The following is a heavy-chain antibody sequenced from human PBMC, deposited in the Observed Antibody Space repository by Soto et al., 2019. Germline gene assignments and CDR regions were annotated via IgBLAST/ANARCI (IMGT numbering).Heavy chain of an antibody. Sequence: GGSLRLSCAASGFIFSSYAMSWVRQAPGKGLEWVSTTSVSGGSTYYADSVKGRFTISRDNSKNTLFLQMNSLRADDTAVYYCAKDLGSSSGWYGEFDYWGQGTLVTVSS. CDR2: TSVSGGST. V-gene: IGHV3-23*01. D-gene: IGHD6-19*01. CDR1: GFIFSSYA. CDR3: AKDLGSSSGWYGEFDY. J-gene: IGHJ4*02.